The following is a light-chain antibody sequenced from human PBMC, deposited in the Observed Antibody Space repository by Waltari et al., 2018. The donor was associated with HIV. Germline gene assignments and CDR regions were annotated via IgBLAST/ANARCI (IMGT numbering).Light chain of an antibody. Sequence: SYELTQPPSVSVSPGQTARITCSGDALPKQYAYWYQQKPGQAPVLVIYKDSERPSGIPERFSGSRSGTTVTLTISGVQAEDEADYYCQSADTSGTHVVFGGGTKLTVL. CDR1: ALPKQY. CDR2: KDS. CDR3: QSADTSGTHVV. J-gene: IGLJ2*01. V-gene: IGLV3-25*03.